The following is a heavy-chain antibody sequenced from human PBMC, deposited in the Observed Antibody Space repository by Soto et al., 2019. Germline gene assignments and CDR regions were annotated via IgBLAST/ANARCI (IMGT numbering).Heavy chain of an antibody. Sequence: QVQLVQSGAEVREPGASVKVSCKASGYTFTNYDVSWVRQAPGQGLEWMGWIGGYKGNTNYAQKLQGRVTLTTDTSTSTAYTELRSLRSDDTAVYYCAPHTLDTGMPSGYWGQGTLVTVSS. CDR2: IGGYKGNT. D-gene: IGHD5-18*01. CDR3: APHTLDTGMPSGY. J-gene: IGHJ4*02. V-gene: IGHV1-18*01. CDR1: GYTFTNYD.